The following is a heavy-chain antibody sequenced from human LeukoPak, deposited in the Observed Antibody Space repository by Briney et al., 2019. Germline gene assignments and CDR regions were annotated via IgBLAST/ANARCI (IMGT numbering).Heavy chain of an antibody. V-gene: IGHV1-46*01. Sequence: ASVKVSCKASGYTFTSYYMHWVRQAPGQGLEWMGIINPSGGSTSYAQKFQGRVTMTRDTSTSTVYMELSSLRSEDTAVYYCAREPFNQWLVVRSWFDPWGQGTLVTVSS. CDR3: AREPFNQWLVVRSWFDP. CDR1: GYTFTSYY. D-gene: IGHD6-19*01. CDR2: INPSGGST. J-gene: IGHJ5*02.